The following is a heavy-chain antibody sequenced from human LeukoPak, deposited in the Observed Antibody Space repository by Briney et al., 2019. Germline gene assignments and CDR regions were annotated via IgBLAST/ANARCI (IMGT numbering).Heavy chain of an antibody. V-gene: IGHV4-39*01. CDR2: IYYTGST. J-gene: IGHJ4*02. Sequence: SETLSLTCTVSVGSISSSSYYWGWIRQPPGKGLEWIGSIYYTGSTYYNPSLKSRVTISVDTSKNQFSLKLTSVTAADTAVYYCARGSGSSAGFAFWGRGTSVTVSS. D-gene: IGHD3-10*01. CDR1: VGSISSSSYY. CDR3: ARGSGSSAGFAF.